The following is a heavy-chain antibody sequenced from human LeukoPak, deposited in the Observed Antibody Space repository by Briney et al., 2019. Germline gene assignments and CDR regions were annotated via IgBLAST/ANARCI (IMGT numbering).Heavy chain of an antibody. CDR2: IYYNGST. D-gene: IGHD3-10*01. J-gene: IGHJ6*03. Sequence: SETLSLTCTVSGGSISSHYWSWIRQPPGKGLEWIGYIYYNGSTNYNPSLQSRVTISVDTSKNQFSLKLSSVTAADTAVYYCARTRGDYYYYYMDVWGKGTTVTVSS. CDR1: GGSISSHY. V-gene: IGHV4-59*11. CDR3: ARTRGDYYYYYMDV.